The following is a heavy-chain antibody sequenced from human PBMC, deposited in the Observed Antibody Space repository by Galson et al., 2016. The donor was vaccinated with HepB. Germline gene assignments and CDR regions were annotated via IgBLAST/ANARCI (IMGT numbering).Heavy chain of an antibody. D-gene: IGHD3-3*01. J-gene: IGHJ4*02. CDR3: AKDPIDSLFGVDPRAFDS. Sequence: SLRLSCAASGFAFRNYAMSWVRQAPGKGLEWVSSLSGSSRTYYADSVKGRFSISRDNFKDTVYLQMNNLRVQDTAMYYCAKDPIDSLFGVDPRAFDSWGRGTLVTVSS. CDR1: GFAFRNYA. CDR2: LSGSSRT. V-gene: IGHV3-23*01.